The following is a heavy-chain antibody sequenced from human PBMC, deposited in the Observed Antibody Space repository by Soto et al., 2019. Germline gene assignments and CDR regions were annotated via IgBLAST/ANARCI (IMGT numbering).Heavy chain of an antibody. CDR3: ARDPEYGSYFDY. Sequence: SETLSLTCTVSGGSVSSGTYYWSWVRQTPGKGLEWIGYVYHSGRTNYNPSLKSRVTISIDTSKNQFSLILTSVTAADAAIYYCARDPEYGSYFDYRGQATLVTVYS. D-gene: IGHD6-6*01. J-gene: IGHJ4*02. CDR1: GGSVSSGTYY. CDR2: VYHSGRT. V-gene: IGHV4-61*01.